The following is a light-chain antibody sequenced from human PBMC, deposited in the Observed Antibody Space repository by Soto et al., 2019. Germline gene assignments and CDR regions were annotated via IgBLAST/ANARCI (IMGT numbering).Light chain of an antibody. V-gene: IGKV1-39*01. CDR2: AAS. Sequence: DIQVTQSPSSLSASVGDTVTISCRTSQTINTYLNWYQQQPGRAPKLLIFAASTLLSGVPSRFTGSGSGTDFTLTITGLQPEDFATYFCQQASSPPYTFGPGTQL. J-gene: IGKJ2*01. CDR1: QTINTY. CDR3: QQASSPPYT.